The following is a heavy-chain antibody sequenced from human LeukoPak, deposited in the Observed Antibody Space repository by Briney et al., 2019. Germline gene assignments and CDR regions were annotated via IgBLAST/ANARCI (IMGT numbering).Heavy chain of an antibody. Sequence: PGGTLRLSCTASGFTFNWVRQAPGKGLEWVSGNAGSVKGRFTISRDNSKNTLYLQMNRLRAEDTAVYYCAKDLRLAAFDYGGQGTLVTVSS. J-gene: IGHJ4*02. V-gene: IGHV3-23*01. CDR3: AKDLRLAAFDY. D-gene: IGHD6-25*01. CDR1: GFTFN.